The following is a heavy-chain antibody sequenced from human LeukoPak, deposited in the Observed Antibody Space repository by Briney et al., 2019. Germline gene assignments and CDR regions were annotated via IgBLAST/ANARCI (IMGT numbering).Heavy chain of an antibody. Sequence: PGGSLRLSCAASGFTFSSYGMSWVRQAPGKGLEWVSAISGSGGSTYYADSVKGRFTISRDNSKNTLYLQMNSLRAEDTAVYYCAREFHYYDSSGPTYYFDYWGQGTLVTVSS. CDR2: ISGSGGST. CDR3: AREFHYYDSSGPTYYFDY. CDR1: GFTFSSYG. V-gene: IGHV3-23*01. J-gene: IGHJ4*02. D-gene: IGHD3-22*01.